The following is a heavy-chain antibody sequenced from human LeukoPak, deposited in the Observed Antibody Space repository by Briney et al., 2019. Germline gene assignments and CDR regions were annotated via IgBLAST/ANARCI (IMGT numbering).Heavy chain of an antibody. CDR2: ISAYNGNT. CDR3: ARGREAAAGTPRVVWYEY. Sequence: PMASVKVSCKASGYTFTSYGISWVRQAPGQGLEWMGWISAYNGNTNYAQKLQGRVTMTTDTSTSTAYMELRSLRSDDTAVYYCARGREAAAGTPRVVWYEYWGQGTLVTVSS. J-gene: IGHJ4*02. D-gene: IGHD6-13*01. V-gene: IGHV1-18*01. CDR1: GYTFTSYG.